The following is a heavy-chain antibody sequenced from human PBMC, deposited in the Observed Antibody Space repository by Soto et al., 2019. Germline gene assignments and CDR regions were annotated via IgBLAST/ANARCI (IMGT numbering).Heavy chain of an antibody. CDR1: EFTLSSYE. CDR3: ARERVGSGYFLDY. V-gene: IGHV3-48*03. CDR2: ISGSGSAI. J-gene: IGHJ4*02. Sequence: PGGSLRLSCAASEFTLSSYEMHWVRQAPGKGLEWLSYISGSGSAIYYADSVKGRFTVSRDNAKESLYLQMNSLRAGDTAVYYCARERVGSGYFLDYWGQGTLVTVSS. D-gene: IGHD3-22*01.